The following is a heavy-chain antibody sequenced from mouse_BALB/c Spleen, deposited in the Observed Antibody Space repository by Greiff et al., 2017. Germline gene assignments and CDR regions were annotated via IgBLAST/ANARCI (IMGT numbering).Heavy chain of an antibody. J-gene: IGHJ2*01. CDR2: ISYDGSN. D-gene: IGHD2-14*01. CDR3: AREVRRGFDY. CDR1: GYSITSGYY. V-gene: IGHV3-6*02. Sequence: ESGPGLVKPSQSLSLTCSVTGYSITSGYYWNWIRQFPGNKLEWMGYISYDGSNNYNPSLKNRISITRDTSKNQFFLKLNSVTTEDTATYYCAREVRRGFDYWGQGTTLTVSS.